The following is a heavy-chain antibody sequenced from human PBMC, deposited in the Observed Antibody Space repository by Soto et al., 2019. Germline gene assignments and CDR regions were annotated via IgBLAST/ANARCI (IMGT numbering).Heavy chain of an antibody. CDR2: ISYDGSNK. CDR3: AKDRASIAVAGFDY. CDR1: GFTFSSYG. V-gene: IGHV3-30*18. D-gene: IGHD6-19*01. Sequence: GGSLRLSCAASGFTFSSYGMHWVRQAPGKGLEWVAVISYDGSNKYYADSVKGRFTISRDNSKNTLYLQMNSLRAEDTAVYYCAKDRASIAVAGFDYWGQGTLVTVSS. J-gene: IGHJ4*02.